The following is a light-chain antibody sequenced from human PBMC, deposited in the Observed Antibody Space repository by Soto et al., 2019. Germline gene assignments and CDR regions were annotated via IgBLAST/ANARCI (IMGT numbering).Light chain of an antibody. J-gene: IGKJ4*01. CDR2: AAS. CDR1: QDIDNY. V-gene: IGKV1-27*01. Sequence: DIQMTQSPSSLSASVGDRVTISCRASQDIDNYLVWYQQKPGKVPKLLIYAASTLRSGVPSRFSGSGSGTDFTLTISSLQPEDVATYYCQKYDSEPHTFGGGTKVEIK. CDR3: QKYDSEPHT.